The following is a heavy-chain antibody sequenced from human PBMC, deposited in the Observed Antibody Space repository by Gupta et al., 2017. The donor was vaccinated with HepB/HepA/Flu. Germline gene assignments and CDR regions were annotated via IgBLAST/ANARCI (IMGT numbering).Heavy chain of an antibody. Sequence: EVQLVQSGAEVKKPGESLKISCKGSGYSFTSYWIGWVRQMPGKGLEWMGIIYPGDSDTRYSPSFQGQVTISADKSISTAYLQWSSLKASDTAMYYCARLGSSTSCYMSCGWFDPWGQGTLVTVSS. CDR3: ARLGSSTSCYMSCGWFDP. V-gene: IGHV5-51*01. D-gene: IGHD2-2*02. CDR1: GYSFTSYW. J-gene: IGHJ5*02. CDR2: IYPGDSDT.